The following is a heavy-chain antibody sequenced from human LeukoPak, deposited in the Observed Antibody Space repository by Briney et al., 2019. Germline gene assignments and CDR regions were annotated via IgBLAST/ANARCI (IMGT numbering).Heavy chain of an antibody. CDR3: ARRGGGHAFDI. V-gene: IGHV4-59*08. D-gene: IGHD3-16*01. CDR1: GGSISSYW. J-gene: IGHJ3*02. Sequence: PSETLSLTCTVSGGSISSYWWSWIRQPPGKGLEYIGYIFYSGSTNYNPSLKSRVTISEDTSKIHFSLRLSSVTAADTAVYYCARRGGGHAFDIWGQGTMVTVSS. CDR2: IFYSGST.